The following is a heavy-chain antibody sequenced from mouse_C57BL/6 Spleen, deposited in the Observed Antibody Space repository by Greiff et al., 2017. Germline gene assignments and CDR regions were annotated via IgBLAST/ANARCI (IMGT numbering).Heavy chain of an antibody. Sequence: LQESGAELVKPGASVKISCKASGYAFSSYWMNWVKQRPGKGLEWIGQIYPGDGDTNYNGKFKGKATLTADKSSSTAYMQLSSLTSEDSAVYFCAREQTAQARTWFAYWGQGTLVTVSA. D-gene: IGHD3-2*02. CDR3: AREQTAQARTWFAY. J-gene: IGHJ3*01. CDR1: GYAFSSYW. V-gene: IGHV1-80*01. CDR2: IYPGDGDT.